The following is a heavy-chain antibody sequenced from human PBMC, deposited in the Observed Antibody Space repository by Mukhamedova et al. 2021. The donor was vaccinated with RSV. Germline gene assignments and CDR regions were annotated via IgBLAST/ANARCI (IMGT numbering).Heavy chain of an antibody. Sequence: VSAISGSGGSTYYADSVKGRFTISRDNSKNTLYLQMNSPRAEDTAVYYCAKDAGRLWFGELHYYYYGMDVWGQGTTVTVSS. V-gene: IGHV3-23*01. J-gene: IGHJ6*02. CDR3: AKDAGRLWFGELHYYYYGMDV. CDR2: ISGSGGST. D-gene: IGHD3-10*01.